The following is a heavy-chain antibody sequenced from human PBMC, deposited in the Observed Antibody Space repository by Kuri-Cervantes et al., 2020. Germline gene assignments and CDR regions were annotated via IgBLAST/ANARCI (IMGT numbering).Heavy chain of an antibody. V-gene: IGHV1-69*05. D-gene: IGHD2-2*01. CDR1: GYTFTGNT. CDR2: IIPPFGTT. J-gene: IGHJ4*02. CDR3: ARVTCSSTSCPFDY. Sequence: SVKVSCKASGYTFTGNTMHWVRQAPGQRLEWMGGIIPPFGTTNYAQKFQDRVTITTDESRSTAYMELNSLRSDDTAVYYCARVTCSSTSCPFDYWGQGTLVTVSS.